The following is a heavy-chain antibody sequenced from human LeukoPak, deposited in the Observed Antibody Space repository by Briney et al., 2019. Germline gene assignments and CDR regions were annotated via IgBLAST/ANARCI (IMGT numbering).Heavy chain of an antibody. J-gene: IGHJ6*03. V-gene: IGHV4-59*11. D-gene: IGHD2-2*01. CDR3: TTLTSKPDIVVVPAAHYYYMDV. CDR2: IYYSGST. CDR1: GGSISSHY. Sequence: SDTLSLTCTVSGGSISSHYWSWIRQPPGKGLEWIGYIYYSGSTNYNPSLKSRVTISVDTSKNQFSLKLSSVTAADTAVYYCTTLTSKPDIVVVPAAHYYYMDVWGKGTTVTVSS.